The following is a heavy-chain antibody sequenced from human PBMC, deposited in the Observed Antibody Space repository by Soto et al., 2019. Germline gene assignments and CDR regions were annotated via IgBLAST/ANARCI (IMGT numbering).Heavy chain of an antibody. J-gene: IGHJ6*02. CDR3: ARAPYGLDV. CDR1: GFTFSSYW. CDR2: INNYGSST. V-gene: IGHV3-74*01. Sequence: VGSLRLSCAASGFTFSSYWMHWVRQAPGKGLVWVSRINNYGSSTSYADSVKGRFTISRDNAKNTLYLQMNSLRVEDTAVYYCARAPYGLDVWGQGTTVTVSS.